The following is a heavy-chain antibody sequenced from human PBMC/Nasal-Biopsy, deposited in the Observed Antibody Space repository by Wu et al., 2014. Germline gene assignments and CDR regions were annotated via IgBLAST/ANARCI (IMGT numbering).Heavy chain of an antibody. D-gene: IGHD2-21*01. V-gene: IGHV3-7*04. Sequence: LSCAASGFPFSSYWMTWVRQDPGKGLEWVANINGDGSEKFYVDSVKGRFTISRDNAKNSLYLQMNSLRVEDTAVYYCARDVVFGAFDIWGQGTMVTVSS. J-gene: IGHJ3*02. CDR2: INGDGSEK. CDR1: GFPFSSYW. CDR3: ARDVVFGAFDI.